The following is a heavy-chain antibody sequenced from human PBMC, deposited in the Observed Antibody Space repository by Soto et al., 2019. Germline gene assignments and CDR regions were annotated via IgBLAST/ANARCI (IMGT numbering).Heavy chain of an antibody. V-gene: IGHV4-59*02. D-gene: IGHD1-26*01. J-gene: IGHJ4*02. CDR3: ARVMSGSSSRAFDY. Sequence: QVQLQESGPGLVKPSETLSLTCTVAGGSVTGYYWSWIRQPPGKGLEWIGYIYYIGSTNYNPSLKSRVTISVDTSKNQFSLKLSSVTAADTAVYYCARVMSGSSSRAFDYWGQGTPVTVSS. CDR1: GGSVTGYY. CDR2: IYYIGST.